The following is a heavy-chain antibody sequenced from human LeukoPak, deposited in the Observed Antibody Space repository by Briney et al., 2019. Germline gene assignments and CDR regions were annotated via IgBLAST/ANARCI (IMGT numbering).Heavy chain of an antibody. V-gene: IGHV4-38-2*01. J-gene: IGHJ4*02. Sequence: TSETLSLTCGVSGYSISSGYYWGWIRPPPGKGLEWIGSISDSGITYYNPSLKSRLTISVDTSKNQFSLNLSSVTAADTAVYYCARVKSNLWGSDYSLEIDFWGQGTLVTVSS. CDR3: ARVKSNLWGSDYSLEIDF. D-gene: IGHD3-3*01. CDR1: GYSISSGYY. CDR2: ISDSGIT.